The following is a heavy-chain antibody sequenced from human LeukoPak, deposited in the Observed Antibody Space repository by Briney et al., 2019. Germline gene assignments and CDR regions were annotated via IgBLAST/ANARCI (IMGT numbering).Heavy chain of an antibody. V-gene: IGHV4-59*05. J-gene: IGHJ4*02. D-gene: IGHD2-15*01. CDR3: ARLLGYCSGGSCYSDY. Sequence: SETLSLTCTVSGGSISSYYWSWIRQPAGKGLEWIGSIYYSGSTYYNPSLKSRVTISVDTSKNQFSLKLSSVTAADTAVYYCARLLGYCSGGSCYSDYWGQGTLVTVSS. CDR1: GGSISSYY. CDR2: IYYSGST.